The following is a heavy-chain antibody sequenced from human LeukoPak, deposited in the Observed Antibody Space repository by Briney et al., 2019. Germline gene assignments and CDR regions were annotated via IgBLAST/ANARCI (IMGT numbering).Heavy chain of an antibody. Sequence: PGRSLRLSCAASGFTFSSYGMHWVRQAPGKGLEYVSAISSNGGSTYYANSVKGRFTISRDNSKNTLYLQMGSLRAEDMAVYYCAREYYYDSSGYYSFDYWGQGTLVTVSS. CDR1: GFTFSSYG. V-gene: IGHV3-64*01. CDR3: AREYYYDSSGYYSFDY. D-gene: IGHD3-22*01. CDR2: ISSNGGST. J-gene: IGHJ4*02.